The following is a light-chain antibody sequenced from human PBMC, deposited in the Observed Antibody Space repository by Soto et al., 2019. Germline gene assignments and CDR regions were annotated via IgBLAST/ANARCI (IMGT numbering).Light chain of an antibody. CDR1: QSVRNN. V-gene: IGKV3-15*01. CDR2: GAS. J-gene: IGKJ4*01. CDR3: HQYYKWPLT. Sequence: EIVFSQSPGTLSLSPAERATLSCRASQSVRNNLAWYQQKPSQAPRLLIYGASTRATDIPARFSGSGSGTDFTLTISSLLSEDFAVYYCHQYYKWPLTFGGGTKVDIK.